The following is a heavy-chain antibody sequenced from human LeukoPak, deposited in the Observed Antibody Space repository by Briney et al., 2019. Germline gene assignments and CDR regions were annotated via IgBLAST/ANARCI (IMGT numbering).Heavy chain of an antibody. J-gene: IGHJ5*02. Sequence: PSETLSLTCAVSPAYFSSAYFWGLIRQAPGKGLQWLGSISHSGWTDYDQSLKSRVTLSIDTSKNQFSLQLTSLTAADTAVYYCAREGGQGGPVSWFDPWGQGTLVTVSS. CDR3: AREGGQGGPVSWFDP. CDR2: ISHSGWT. D-gene: IGHD3-16*01. V-gene: IGHV4-38-2*02. CDR1: PAYFSSAYF.